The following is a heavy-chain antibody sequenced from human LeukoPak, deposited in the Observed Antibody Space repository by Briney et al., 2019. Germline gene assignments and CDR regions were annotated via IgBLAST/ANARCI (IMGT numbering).Heavy chain of an antibody. Sequence: ASVKVSYKASGYTFTSYGISWVRQAPGQGLEWMGWISAYNGNTNYAQKLQGRVTMTTDTSTGTAYMELRSLRSDDTAVYYCARDWHFDWLLGLGYYYGMDVWGQGTTVTVSS. CDR3: ARDWHFDWLLGLGYYYGMDV. CDR1: GYTFTSYG. V-gene: IGHV1-18*01. J-gene: IGHJ6*02. D-gene: IGHD3-9*01. CDR2: ISAYNGNT.